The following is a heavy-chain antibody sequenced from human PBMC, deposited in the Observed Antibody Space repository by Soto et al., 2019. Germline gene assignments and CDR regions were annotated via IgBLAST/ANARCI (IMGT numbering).Heavy chain of an antibody. Sequence: AWCLRLSCAASGVTFRIYAMHWVRQAQGKGLVLESVISYDGSNKHYADSVKGRFTISRDNSKNTLYLQMNSLIAEDTAVYYCARNRGYYDSSGYYYYYYGMDIGGQGTTVTVSS. J-gene: IGHJ6*02. CDR3: ARNRGYYDSSGYYYYYYGMDI. V-gene: IGHV3-30-3*01. CDR2: ISYDGSNK. D-gene: IGHD3-22*01. CDR1: GVTFRIYA.